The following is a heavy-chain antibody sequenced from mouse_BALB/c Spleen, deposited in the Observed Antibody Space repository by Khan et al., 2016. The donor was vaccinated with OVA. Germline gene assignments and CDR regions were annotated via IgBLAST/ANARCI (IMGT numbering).Heavy chain of an antibody. CDR3: ARDGYSPWFAY. CDR2: IDPENGNT. V-gene: IGHV14-1*02. D-gene: IGHD2-3*01. Sequence: VQLKQSGAELVRPGALVNLSCKASGFNIKDYYMHRVKQRPEQGLVWIGRIDPENGNTIYDPKFQGKASITSDTSSNTAYLQLSSLTSEETAVYYCARDGYSPWFAYWGQGTLVTVSA. CDR1: GFNIKDYY. J-gene: IGHJ3*01.